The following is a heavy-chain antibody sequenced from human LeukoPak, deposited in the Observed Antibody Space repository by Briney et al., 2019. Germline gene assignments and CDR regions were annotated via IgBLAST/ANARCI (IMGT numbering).Heavy chain of an antibody. Sequence: GGSQRPSCAASGLTFSSNAVSWVRQDQRKGLEWVSGISGSLGSTFYADSVKGRFTISRDNSKNTLYLLMNSLTDEDTAVYYCAKDRSPFDYWGQGTLVTVSS. CDR1: GLTFSSNA. J-gene: IGHJ4*02. CDR3: AKDRSPFDY. CDR2: ISGSLGST. V-gene: IGHV3-23*01.